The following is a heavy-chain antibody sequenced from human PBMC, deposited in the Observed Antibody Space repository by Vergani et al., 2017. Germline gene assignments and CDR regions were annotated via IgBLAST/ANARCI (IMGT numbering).Heavy chain of an antibody. Sequence: QVQLVQSGAEVKKPGSSVKVSCKASGGTFSSYALNWVRQAPGQALEWMGWITPFNGETKYAQKFQDRVTITRDRSMSTAYMELSSLRSEDTAMYYCARWDPGLGSFDIWGQGAMVTVST. V-gene: IGHV1-45*02. CDR1: GGTFSSYA. CDR3: ARWDPGLGSFDI. CDR2: ITPFNGET. D-gene: IGHD1-14*01. J-gene: IGHJ3*02.